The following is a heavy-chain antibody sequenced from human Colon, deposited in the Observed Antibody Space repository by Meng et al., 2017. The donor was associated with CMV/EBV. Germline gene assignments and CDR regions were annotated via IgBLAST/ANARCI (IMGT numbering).Heavy chain of an antibody. CDR2: IYYSGST. D-gene: IGHD3-3*01. CDR3: ARATLTIFGVVIPPHWFDP. CDR1: GGSISSSSYD. Sequence: QLQLQESGPGLVKPSETLSLTCTVSGGSISSSSYDWGWIRQPPGKGLEWIGSIYYSGSTYYNPSLKSRVTISVDTSKNQFSLKLSSVTAADTAVYYCARATLTIFGVVIPPHWFDPWGQGTLVTVSS. J-gene: IGHJ5*02. V-gene: IGHV4-39*07.